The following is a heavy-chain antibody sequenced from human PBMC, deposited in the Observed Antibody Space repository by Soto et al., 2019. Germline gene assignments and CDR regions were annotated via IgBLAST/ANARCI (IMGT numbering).Heavy chain of an antibody. D-gene: IGHD3-22*01. CDR3: ARDYYDSSGYYYIFYY. Sequence: QVQLVQSGAEVKKPGSSVKVSCKASGGTFSSYAISWVRQAPGQGLEWMGGIIPIFGTANYAQKFQGRVTITEDEPTSTAYMELSSLRDEDTAVYYCARDYYDSSGYYYIFYYWGQGNLVSVSS. CDR2: IIPIFGTA. CDR1: GGTFSSYA. J-gene: IGHJ4*02. V-gene: IGHV1-69*01.